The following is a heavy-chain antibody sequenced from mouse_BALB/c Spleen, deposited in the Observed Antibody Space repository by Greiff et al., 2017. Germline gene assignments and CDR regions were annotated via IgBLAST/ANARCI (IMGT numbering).Heavy chain of an antibody. CDR2: ISSGGSYT. Sequence: EVKLVESGGGLVKPGGSLKLSCAASGFTFSSYAMSWVRQSPEKRLEWVAEISSGGSYTYYPDTVTGRCRISRDNAKNTLYLEMSSLRSEDAAMCYCARVYGNYPYYAMDYWGQGTSVTVSS. D-gene: IGHD2-1*01. J-gene: IGHJ4*01. V-gene: IGHV5-9-4*01. CDR3: ARVYGNYPYYAMDY. CDR1: GFTFSSYA.